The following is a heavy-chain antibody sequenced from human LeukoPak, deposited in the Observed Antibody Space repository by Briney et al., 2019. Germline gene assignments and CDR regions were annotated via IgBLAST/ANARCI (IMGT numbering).Heavy chain of an antibody. J-gene: IGHJ4*02. CDR3: ASGGRGSSWFGN. D-gene: IGHD6-13*01. V-gene: IGHV3-13*01. CDR1: GFTFKSYD. CDR2: INTAGDT. Sequence: GGSLRLSCAASGFTFKSYDMHWVRQAAGEGPEWVSAINTAGDTYYQGSVKGRFTISRENAKNSLYLQMNSLRAGDTAVYYCASGGRGSSWFGNWGQGTLVAVSS.